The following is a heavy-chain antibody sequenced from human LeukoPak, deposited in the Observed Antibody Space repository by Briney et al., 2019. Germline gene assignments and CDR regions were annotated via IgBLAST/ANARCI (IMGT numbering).Heavy chain of an antibody. CDR1: GGSISSYY. D-gene: IGHD6-13*01. CDR2: INHSGST. J-gene: IGHJ4*02. Sequence: SETLSLTCTVSGGSISSYYWSWIRQPAGKGLEWIGEINHSGSTNYNPSLKSRVTISVDTSKNQFSLKLSSVTAADTAVYYCARGYSSSWYFAFDYWGQGTLVTVSS. CDR3: ARGYSSSWYFAFDY. V-gene: IGHV4-34*01.